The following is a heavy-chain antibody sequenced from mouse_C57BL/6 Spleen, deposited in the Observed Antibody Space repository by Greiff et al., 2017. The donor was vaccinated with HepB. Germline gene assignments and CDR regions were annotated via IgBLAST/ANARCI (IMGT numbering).Heavy chain of an antibody. J-gene: IGHJ2*01. D-gene: IGHD1-1*01. CDR2: IHPNSGST. CDR1: GYTFTSYW. Sequence: VQLQQPGAELVKPGASVKLSCKASGYTFTSYWMHWVKQRPGQGLEWIGMIHPNSGSTNYNEKFKSKATLTVDKSSSTAYMQLSSLTSEDSAVYYCARGGITTVVTGGFDYWGQGTTLTVSS. V-gene: IGHV1-64*01. CDR3: ARGGITTVVTGGFDY.